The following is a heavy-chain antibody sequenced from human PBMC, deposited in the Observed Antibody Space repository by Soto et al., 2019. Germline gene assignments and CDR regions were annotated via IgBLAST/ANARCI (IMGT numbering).Heavy chain of an antibody. CDR3: TRDARSLRVRVPAFDI. J-gene: IGHJ3*02. V-gene: IGHV3-49*03. D-gene: IGHD3-10*01. CDR2: IRSKAYGGTT. Sequence: GGSLRLSCTASGFTFGDYAMSWFRQAPGKGLEWVGFIRSKAYGGTTEYAASVKGRFTISRDDSKSIAYLQMNSLKTEDTAVYYCTRDARSLRVRVPAFDIWGQGTMVTVSS. CDR1: GFTFGDYA.